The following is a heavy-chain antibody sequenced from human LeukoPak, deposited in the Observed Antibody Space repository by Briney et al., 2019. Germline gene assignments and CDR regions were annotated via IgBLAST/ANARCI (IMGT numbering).Heavy chain of an antibody. D-gene: IGHD2-15*01. CDR1: GFTFSSYW. V-gene: IGHV3-7*03. J-gene: IGHJ4*02. CDR2: IKQDGSEK. Sequence: GGSLRLSCAASGFTFSSYWMSWVRQAPGKGLEWVANIKQDGSEKYYVDSVKGRFTISRDNSENTLYLQMNSLRAEDTAVYYCAKTSDIVVVVGSFDYWGQGTLVTVSS. CDR3: AKTSDIVVVVGSFDY.